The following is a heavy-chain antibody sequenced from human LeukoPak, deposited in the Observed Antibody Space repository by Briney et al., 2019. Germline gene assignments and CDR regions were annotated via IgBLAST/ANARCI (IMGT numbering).Heavy chain of an antibody. D-gene: IGHD6-19*01. V-gene: IGHV3-21*01. J-gene: IGHJ6*02. CDR1: GFTFSSYS. CDR2: ISSGSSYI. CDR3: ARELAVAGTTKYYYYYGMDV. Sequence: PGGSLRLSCAASGFTFSSYSMNWVRQAPGKGLEWVSSISSGSSYIYYADSVKGRFTISRDNAKNSLYLQMNSLRAEDTAVYYCARELAVAGTTKYYYYYGMDVWGQGTTVTVSS.